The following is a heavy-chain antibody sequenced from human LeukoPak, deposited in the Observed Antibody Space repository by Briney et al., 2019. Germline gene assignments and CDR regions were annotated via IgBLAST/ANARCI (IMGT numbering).Heavy chain of an antibody. CDR2: IGGTGGTT. Sequence: GGSLRLSCAASGFTFSSYGMNWVRQAPGKGLEWVSYIGGTGGTTYYADSVKGRFTISRDNSKNTLYLQVISLRAEDTAVYYCAKTYSSGWYGFDYWGQGTLVTVSS. D-gene: IGHD6-19*01. V-gene: IGHV3-23*01. CDR3: AKTYSSGWYGFDY. CDR1: GFTFSSYG. J-gene: IGHJ4*02.